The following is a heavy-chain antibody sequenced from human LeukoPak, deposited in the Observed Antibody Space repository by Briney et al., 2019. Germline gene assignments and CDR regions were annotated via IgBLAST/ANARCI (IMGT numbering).Heavy chain of an antibody. CDR3: ARGSSVLRYFDWLNQGAFDI. CDR2: INQGGST. J-gene: IGHJ3*02. Sequence: SETLSLTCAAYGGTFSGYYWTWIRQPPGKGLEWMGKINQGGSTNYNPSFKSRVTISVDTSKNQFSLKMSSVTAADTAVYYCARGSSVLRYFDWLNQGAFDIWGQGTMVTVSS. CDR1: GGTFSGYY. D-gene: IGHD3-9*01. V-gene: IGHV4-34*01.